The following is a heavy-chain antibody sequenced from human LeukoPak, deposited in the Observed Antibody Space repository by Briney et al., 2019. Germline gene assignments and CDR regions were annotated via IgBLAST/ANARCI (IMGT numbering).Heavy chain of an antibody. CDR2: ITGSGDTT. J-gene: IGHJ4*02. D-gene: IGHD3-9*01. CDR3: AKWGDYDILTGYYVSDF. CDR1: GFIFMNYA. V-gene: IGHV3-23*01. Sequence: GSLRLSCAASGFIFMNYAMSWVRQAPGKGLEWVSAITGSGDTTYYADSVKERFTISRDNSQNTLYVEMTTLRAEDTAVYYCAKWGDYDILTGYYVSDFWGQGTLVTVSS.